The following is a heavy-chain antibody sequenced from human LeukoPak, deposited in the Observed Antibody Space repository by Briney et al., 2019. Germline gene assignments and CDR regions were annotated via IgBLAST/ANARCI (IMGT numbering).Heavy chain of an antibody. CDR3: ARALLPYCSSTSCYIFDY. D-gene: IGHD2-2*01. Sequence: ASVKVSCKVSGYTFTSYGISWVRQAPGQGLEWMGWISAYNGNTNYAQKLQGRVTMTTDTSTSTAYMELRSLRSDDTAVYYCARALLPYCSSTSCYIFDYWGQGTLVTVSS. V-gene: IGHV1-18*01. CDR1: GYTFTSYG. J-gene: IGHJ4*02. CDR2: ISAYNGNT.